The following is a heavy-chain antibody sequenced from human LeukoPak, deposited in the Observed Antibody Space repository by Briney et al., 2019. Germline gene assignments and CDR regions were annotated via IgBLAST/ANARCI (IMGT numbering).Heavy chain of an antibody. CDR3: AGRIFDI. CDR2: IKEDGSEK. Sequence: PGGSLRLSCAGYGFTFSNYWMAWVRQAPGKGPEWVANIKEDGSEKYYLDSVEGRFTISRDNTKSSVYPQMNSLRAEDTAVYYCAGRIFDIWGQGTMVTVSS. V-gene: IGHV3-7*01. CDR1: GFTFSNYW. J-gene: IGHJ3*02.